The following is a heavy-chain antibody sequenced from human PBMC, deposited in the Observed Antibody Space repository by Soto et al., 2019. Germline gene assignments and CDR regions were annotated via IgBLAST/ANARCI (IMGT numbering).Heavy chain of an antibody. D-gene: IGHD2-2*01. V-gene: IGHV3-74*01. CDR2: IKTDGSIT. CDR1: GFTLSSRW. CDR3: AKDGGIYCSSTSCYGDFDY. Sequence: GGSLRLSCVVSGFTLSSRWMHWVRQTPGKGLVWVSRIKTDGSITNYADTVKGRFTISRDNAKNTLYLHMNSLRPEDTAMYYCAKDGGIYCSSTSCYGDFDYWGQGTLVTVSS. J-gene: IGHJ4*02.